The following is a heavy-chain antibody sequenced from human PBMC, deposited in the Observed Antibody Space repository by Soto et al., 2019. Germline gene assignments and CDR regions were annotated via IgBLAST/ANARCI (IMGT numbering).Heavy chain of an antibody. J-gene: IGHJ4*02. CDR2: IYHSGST. CDR3: ARVGGYSGTDAIDY. D-gene: IGHD5-12*01. CDR1: GGYISSSNW. V-gene: IGHV4-4*02. Sequence: LSLTCDRRGGYISSSNWWRWLRQPPGKGLEWIGEIYHSGSTNYNPSLKSRVTISVDKSKNQFSLKLSSVTAADTAVYYCARVGGYSGTDAIDYWGQGTRVTVSS.